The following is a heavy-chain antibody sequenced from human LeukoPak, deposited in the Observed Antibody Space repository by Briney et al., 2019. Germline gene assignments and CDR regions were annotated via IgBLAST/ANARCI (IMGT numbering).Heavy chain of an antibody. J-gene: IGHJ5*02. CDR1: GASVRSFY. Sequence: SETLSLTCSVSGASVRSFYWTWIRQTAGKRLEWIGRVYSAGITRYNSSLKSRVTMSVDTSNNQLSLRLSSVTAADTAVYYCAMGAYSANPWGQGTLVIVSS. CDR3: AMGAYSANP. V-gene: IGHV4-4*07. CDR2: VYSAGIT. D-gene: IGHD1-26*01.